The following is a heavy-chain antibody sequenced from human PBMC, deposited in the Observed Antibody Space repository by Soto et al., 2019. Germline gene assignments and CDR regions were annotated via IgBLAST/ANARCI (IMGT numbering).Heavy chain of an antibody. CDR1: GFTFSSYG. D-gene: IGHD2-2*01. V-gene: IGHV3-30*18. CDR3: VKSLGFCSSSSCSRDYYYYYGMDV. CDR2: ISYDGGNK. J-gene: IGHJ6*02. Sequence: QVQLVESGGGVVQPGRSLRLSCATSGFTFSSYGVHWVRQAPGKGLEWVTLISYDGGNKYYADSVKGRFSISRDNSRNTLYLQMNSLRPEDAAVYYCVKSLGFCSSSSCSRDYYYYYGMDVWGQGTTVTVSS.